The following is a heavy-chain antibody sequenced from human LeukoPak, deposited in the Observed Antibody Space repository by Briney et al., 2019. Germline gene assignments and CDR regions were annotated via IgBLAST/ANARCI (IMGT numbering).Heavy chain of an antibody. V-gene: IGHV1-2*04. J-gene: IGHJ5*02. Sequence: ASVKVSCKASGYTFTGYYMHWVRQAPGQGLEWMGWINPNSGGTNYAQKFQGWVTMTRDTSISTAYMELSRLTSDDTAVYYCARGNIVVVPPASVFDPWGQGTLVTVSS. CDR3: ARGNIVVVPPASVFDP. D-gene: IGHD2-2*01. CDR1: GYTFTGYY. CDR2: INPNSGGT.